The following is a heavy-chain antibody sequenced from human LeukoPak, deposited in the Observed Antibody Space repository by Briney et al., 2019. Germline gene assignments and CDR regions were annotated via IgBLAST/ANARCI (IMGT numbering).Heavy chain of an antibody. CDR2: MNSNSGDT. Sequence: ASVKASCKASGYTFTGYCMHWVRQAPGQGLEWMGWMNSNSGDTYHAQKFQGRVTMTRDTSISTAYMELSRLRSDDTAVYYCARAPSYSSFDPWGQGTLVTVSS. D-gene: IGHD6-19*01. CDR3: ARAPSYSSFDP. J-gene: IGHJ5*02. V-gene: IGHV1-2*02. CDR1: GYTFTGYC.